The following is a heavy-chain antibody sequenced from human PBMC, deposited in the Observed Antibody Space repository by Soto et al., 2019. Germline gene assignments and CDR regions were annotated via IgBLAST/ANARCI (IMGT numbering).Heavy chain of an antibody. CDR3: ARTVSWKSAFDI. CDR1: GYVITNGYH. J-gene: IGHJ3*02. CDR2: ISHSGDT. V-gene: IGHV4-38-2*01. Sequence: SETLSLTCAVSGYVITNGYHWGWIRQPPGKELEWIGTISHSGDTYYNPSLKSRITISIDTAKNQFSLKLSSVTAADTAVYYCARTVSWKSAFDIWGQGTMVTVSS. D-gene: IGHD1-1*01.